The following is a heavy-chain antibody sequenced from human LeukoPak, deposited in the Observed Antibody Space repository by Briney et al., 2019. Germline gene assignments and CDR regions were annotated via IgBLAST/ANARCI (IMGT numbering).Heavy chain of an antibody. CDR1: GFTLSNYG. CDR2: IRYDGSDE. D-gene: IGHD3-10*01. V-gene: IGHV3-30*02. Sequence: GGSLRLSCAASGFTLSNYGIHWVRQASGKGLEWLAFIRYDGSDEQYADSVKGRFTISRDFFKNTLYLQMNSLRIEDTAVYYCARGGRSVIRGPQATFDVWGQGTMVTVSS. CDR3: ARGGRSVIRGPQATFDV. J-gene: IGHJ3*01.